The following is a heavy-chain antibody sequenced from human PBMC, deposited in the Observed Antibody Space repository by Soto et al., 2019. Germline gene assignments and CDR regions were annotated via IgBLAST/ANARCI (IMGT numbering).Heavy chain of an antibody. J-gene: IGHJ4*02. D-gene: IGHD2-2*01. CDR1: GGSISSGGYY. V-gene: IGHV4-31*03. Sequence: ASETLSLTCTVSGGSISSGGYYWSWIRKHPGKGLEWIGYIYYSGSTYYNPSLKSRVTISVDTSKNQFSLKLSSVTAADTAVYYCARSGYCSSTSCPFDYWGQGTLVTVSS. CDR3: ARSGYCSSTSCPFDY. CDR2: IYYSGST.